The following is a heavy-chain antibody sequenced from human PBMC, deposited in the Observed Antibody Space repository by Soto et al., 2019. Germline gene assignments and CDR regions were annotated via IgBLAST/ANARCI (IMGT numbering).Heavy chain of an antibody. V-gene: IGHV1-2*02. CDR3: VRGLRWRDLAY. Sequence: MDVVGQATGQGLEWMGCINPSSDATDYSQKFRGRVTMARDTSIGTASMELSRLRSDDNAVYYCVRGLRWRDLAYWGQGTPVPGSP. CDR2: INPSSDAT. D-gene: IGHD2-15*01. J-gene: IGHJ4*02.